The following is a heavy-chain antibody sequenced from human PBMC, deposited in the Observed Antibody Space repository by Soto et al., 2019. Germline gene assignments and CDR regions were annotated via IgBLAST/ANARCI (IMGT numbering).Heavy chain of an antibody. V-gene: IGHV1-69*13. CDR2: IIPIFGTA. CDR3: ARDGLRWSSSAYYNHYGMDV. Sequence: ASVKVSCKASGGTFSSYAISWVRQAPGQGLEWMGGIIPIFGTANYAQKFQGRVTITADESTSTAYMELSSLRSEDTAVYYCARDGLRWSSSAYYNHYGMDVRGQGTTVTVSS. CDR1: GGTFSSYA. J-gene: IGHJ6*02. D-gene: IGHD6-6*01.